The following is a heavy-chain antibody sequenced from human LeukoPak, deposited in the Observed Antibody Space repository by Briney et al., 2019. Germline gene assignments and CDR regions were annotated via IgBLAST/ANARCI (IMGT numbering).Heavy chain of an antibody. Sequence: GGSLRLSCAASGFTFSNYAMSWVRQTPEKGLEWVSAISGSGGGDGTYYADSVKGRFTISRDNSKNTLYLQMNSLRAEDTAVYYCAKEPSGLVWGQGTLVTVSS. V-gene: IGHV3-23*01. D-gene: IGHD6-6*01. J-gene: IGHJ4*02. CDR2: ISGSGGGDGT. CDR1: GFTFSNYA. CDR3: AKEPSGLV.